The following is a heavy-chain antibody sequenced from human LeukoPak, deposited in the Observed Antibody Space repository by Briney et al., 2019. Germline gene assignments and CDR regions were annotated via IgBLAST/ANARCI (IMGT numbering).Heavy chain of an antibody. CDR3: ANGVVPAAPFDY. V-gene: IGHV3-23*01. CDR2: ISGSASST. Sequence: GGSLRLSCAVYGFSVSGHYMNWVRQAPGKGLEWVSAISGSASSTYYADSVKGRFTISRDNSKNTLYLQMNSLRAEDTAVYYCANGVVPAAPFDYWGQGTLVTVSS. J-gene: IGHJ4*02. D-gene: IGHD2-2*01. CDR1: GFSVSGHY.